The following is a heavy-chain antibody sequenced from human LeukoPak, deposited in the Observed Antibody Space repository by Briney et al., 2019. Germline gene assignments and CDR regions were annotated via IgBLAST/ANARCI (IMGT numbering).Heavy chain of an antibody. J-gene: IGHJ4*02. CDR1: GFTFSSYS. CDR2: ISSSSSYI. D-gene: IGHD6-19*01. Sequence: GGSLRLSCAASGFTFSSYSMNWVRQAPGRGLEWVSSISSSSSYIYYADPVKGRFTISRDNAKNSLYLRMNSLRAEDTAVYYCAREEHSSGWYVFPMDYWGQGTLVTVSS. V-gene: IGHV3-21*01. CDR3: AREEHSSGWYVFPMDY.